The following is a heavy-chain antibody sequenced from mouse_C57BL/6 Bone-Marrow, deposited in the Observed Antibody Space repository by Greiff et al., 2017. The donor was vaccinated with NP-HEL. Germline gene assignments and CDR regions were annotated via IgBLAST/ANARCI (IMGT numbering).Heavy chain of an antibody. J-gene: IGHJ3*01. D-gene: IGHD2-4*01. Sequence: EVMLVESGGGLVQPGGSMKLSCAASGFTFSDAWMDWVRQSPEKGLEWVAEIRNKANNHATYYAESVKGRFTISRDDSKSSVYLQMNSLRAEDTGIYYCTPLIYYDYDGGFAYWGQGTLVTVSA. CDR1: GFTFSDAW. CDR3: TPLIYYDYDGGFAY. V-gene: IGHV6-6*01. CDR2: IRNKANNHAT.